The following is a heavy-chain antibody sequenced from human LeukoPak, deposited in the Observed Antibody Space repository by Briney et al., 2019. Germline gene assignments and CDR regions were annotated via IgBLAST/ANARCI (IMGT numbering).Heavy chain of an antibody. CDR3: AREGIAAAGGEYFDY. Sequence: GGSLRLSCAASGFTFDDYGMSWVRQAPGKGLEWVSGINWNGGSTGYADPVKGRFTISRDNAKNSLYLQMNSLRAEDTALYYCAREGIAAAGGEYFDYWGQGTLVTVSS. J-gene: IGHJ4*02. V-gene: IGHV3-20*04. CDR1: GFTFDDYG. D-gene: IGHD6-13*01. CDR2: INWNGGST.